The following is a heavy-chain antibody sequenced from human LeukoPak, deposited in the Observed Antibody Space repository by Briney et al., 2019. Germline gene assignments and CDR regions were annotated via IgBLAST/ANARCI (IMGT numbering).Heavy chain of an antibody. V-gene: IGHV3-21*04. J-gene: IGHJ3*02. Sequence: GGSLRLSCAASGFTFDDYAMNWVRQAPGKGLEWVSSIIITSNYIYYADSVKGRFTISRDNAKNSLYLQMNSLRAEDTAVYYCARDPSTTVGVAFDIWGQGTVVTVSS. D-gene: IGHD4-23*01. CDR2: IIITSNYI. CDR1: GFTFDDYA. CDR3: ARDPSTTVGVAFDI.